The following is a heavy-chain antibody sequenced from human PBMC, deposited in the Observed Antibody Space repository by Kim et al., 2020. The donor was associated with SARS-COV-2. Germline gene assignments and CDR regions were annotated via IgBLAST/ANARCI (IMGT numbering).Heavy chain of an antibody. V-gene: IGHV3-33*08. CDR1: GFTFSSYG. CDR2: IWYYGSNK. D-gene: IGHD3-22*01. J-gene: IGHJ4*02. CDR3: AREGTMIPVVQRGFDY. Sequence: GGSLRLSCAASGFTFSSYGMHWVRQAPGKGLEWVAVIWYYGSNKYYADSVKGRFTISRDNSKNTLYLQMNSLRAEDTAVYYCAREGTMIPVVQRGFDYWGQGTLVTVSS.